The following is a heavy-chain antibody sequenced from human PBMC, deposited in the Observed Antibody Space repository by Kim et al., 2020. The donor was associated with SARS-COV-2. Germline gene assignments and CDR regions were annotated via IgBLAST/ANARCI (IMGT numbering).Heavy chain of an antibody. J-gene: IGHJ1*01. CDR2: ISYDGSNK. CDR3: AKGPHFWGAVDMSEYFQH. D-gene: IGHD5-12*01. V-gene: IGHV3-30*18. CDR1: GFTFSSYG. Sequence: LSLTCAASGFTFSSYGMHWVRQAPGKGLEWVAVISYDGSNKYYADSVKGRFTISRDNSKNTLYLQMNSLRAEDTAVYYCAKGPHFWGAVDMSEYFQH.